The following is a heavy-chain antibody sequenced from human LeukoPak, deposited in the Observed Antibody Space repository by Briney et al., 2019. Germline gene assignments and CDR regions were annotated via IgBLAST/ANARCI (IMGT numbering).Heavy chain of an antibody. J-gene: IGHJ4*02. CDR3: GRDYISRGSGTNFVGH. Sequence: PGGSLRLSCAASGFNFDDYAMHWVRQAPGKGLEWVSGINWNSGGIAYADSVRGRFTISRDNAKNSLYLQMNSLRAEDTAFYYCGRDYISRGSGTNFVGHWGQGTLVTVSS. CDR1: GFNFDDYA. V-gene: IGHV3-9*01. D-gene: IGHD3-10*01. CDR2: INWNSGGI.